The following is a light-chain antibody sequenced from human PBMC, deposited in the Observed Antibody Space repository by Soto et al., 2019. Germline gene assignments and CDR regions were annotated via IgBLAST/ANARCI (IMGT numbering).Light chain of an antibody. CDR1: QSLLYTSNDKKY. J-gene: IGKJ5*01. CDR3: QHYDSLPIT. CDR2: GAS. Sequence: DIVMIQSPDSLALSLGERATINCESSQSLLYTSNDKKYLAWYQQKPGQPPRLLIYGASSRATGIPDRFSGSGSGTDFTLTISRLEPEDFAVFYCQHYDSLPITFGQGTRLEIK. V-gene: IGKV4-1*01.